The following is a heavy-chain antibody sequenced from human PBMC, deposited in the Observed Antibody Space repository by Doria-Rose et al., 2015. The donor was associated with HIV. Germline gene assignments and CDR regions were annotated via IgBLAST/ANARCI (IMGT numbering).Heavy chain of an antibody. D-gene: IGHD6-13*01. CDR3: ARIKSSRWYHKYYFDF. J-gene: IGHJ4*02. CDR1: GVSLSSPGMG. V-gene: IGHV2-26*01. Sequence: QVTLKESGPVLVKPTETLTLTCTVSGVSLSSPGMGVSWIRQPPGKALEWLANIFSDDERSYKTSLTSRLTISRGTSKSRVVLTMTDMDPVDTATYYCARIKSSRWYHKYYFDFWGQGTLVIVSA. CDR2: IFSDDER.